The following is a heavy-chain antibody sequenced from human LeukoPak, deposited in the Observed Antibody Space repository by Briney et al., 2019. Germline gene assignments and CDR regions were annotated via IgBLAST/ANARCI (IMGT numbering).Heavy chain of an antibody. J-gene: IGHJ5*02. CDR1: GGSISSGSYY. Sequence: SETLSLTCTVSGGSISSGSYYWSWIRQPAGKGLEWIGRIYTSGSTNYNPSLKSRVTISVDTSKNQFSLKLSSVTAADTAVYYCARERWTTDPYNWFDPWGQGTLVTVSS. CDR3: ARERWTTDPYNWFDP. CDR2: IYTSGST. D-gene: IGHD3/OR15-3a*01. V-gene: IGHV4-61*02.